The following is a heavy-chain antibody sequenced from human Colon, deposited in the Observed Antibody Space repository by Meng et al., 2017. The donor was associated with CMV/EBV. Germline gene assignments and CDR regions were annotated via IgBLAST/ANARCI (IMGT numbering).Heavy chain of an antibody. D-gene: IGHD3-10*01. V-gene: IGHV1-2*02. J-gene: IGHJ5*02. Sequence: ASVKVSCKASAYTFTDYYIHWVRQAPGQGLEWMGWINPNSGGTNYALKLEGRVTMTRDTSISTAYMEMRRLTSDDTAVYYCARDWLGVKVWFGPWGQGTLVTVSS. CDR2: INPNSGGT. CDR1: AYTFTDYY. CDR3: ARDWLGVKVWFGP.